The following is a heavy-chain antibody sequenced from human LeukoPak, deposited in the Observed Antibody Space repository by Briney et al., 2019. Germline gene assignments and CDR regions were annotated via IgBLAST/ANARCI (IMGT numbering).Heavy chain of an antibody. CDR2: INPNSGGT. V-gene: IGHV1-2*02. J-gene: IGHJ3*02. D-gene: IGHD3-10*01. Sequence: EASVKVSCKAYGYTFTGYYMHWERQAPGQGLEWMGWINPNSGGTNYAQKFQGRVTLTRDTSISTAYMELSRLRSDDTAVYYCARPRFWFGELLEAFDIWGQGTMVTVSS. CDR1: GYTFTGYY. CDR3: ARPRFWFGELLEAFDI.